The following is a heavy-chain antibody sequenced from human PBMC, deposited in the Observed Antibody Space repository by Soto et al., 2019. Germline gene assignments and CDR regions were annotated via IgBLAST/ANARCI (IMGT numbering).Heavy chain of an antibody. CDR2: INAGNGNT. J-gene: IGHJ3*02. Sequence: GASVKVSCKASGYTFTSYAMHWVRQAPGQRLEWMGWINAGNGNTKYSQKFQGRVTITRDTSASTAYMELSSLRSEDTAVYYCARDHGVVVVAAYRGDAFDIWGQGTMVTVSS. V-gene: IGHV1-3*01. D-gene: IGHD2-15*01. CDR3: ARDHGVVVVAAYRGDAFDI. CDR1: GYTFTSYA.